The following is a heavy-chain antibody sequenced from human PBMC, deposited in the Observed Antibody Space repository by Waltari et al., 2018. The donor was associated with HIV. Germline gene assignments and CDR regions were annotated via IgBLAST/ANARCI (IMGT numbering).Heavy chain of an antibody. J-gene: IGHJ6*02. D-gene: IGHD6-13*01. CDR1: GGSVSSGDYS. CDR2: IFYNGNT. CDR3: VRDRQQLAPNYYYYGMDV. Sequence: QVRLQQSGPGLVKPSETLSLTCTVSGGSVSSGDYSWSWIRQPPGKGLEWLGFIFYNGNTKSNPSLKSRITISIDTSKNQFSLQLSSVTAADTAVYYCVRDRQQLAPNYYYYGMDVWGQGTTVTVSS. V-gene: IGHV4-61*08.